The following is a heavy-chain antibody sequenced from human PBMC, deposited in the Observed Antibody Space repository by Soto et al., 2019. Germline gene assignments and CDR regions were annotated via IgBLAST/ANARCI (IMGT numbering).Heavy chain of an antibody. D-gene: IGHD2-2*01. J-gene: IGHJ4*02. CDR1: GSTFSSYA. Sequence: GGSLRLSCAASGSTFSSYAMHWVRQAPGRGLEWVAVISYDGTNKYYADSVKGRFTISRDNSKNTLYLQMDSLRAEGTAVYYCARGSGCSSTSCYLPFDYWGQGTLVTVSS. CDR2: ISYDGTNK. V-gene: IGHV3-30-3*01. CDR3: ARGSGCSSTSCYLPFDY.